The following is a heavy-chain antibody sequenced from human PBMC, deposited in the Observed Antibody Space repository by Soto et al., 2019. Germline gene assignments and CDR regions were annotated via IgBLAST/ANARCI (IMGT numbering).Heavy chain of an antibody. V-gene: IGHV3-7*03. J-gene: IGHJ4*02. CDR1: GFAFSNYW. D-gene: IGHD1-1*01. CDR2: INEHGSET. CDR3: LSFWTDS. Sequence: GGSLRLSCAASGFAFSNYWMNWVRQAPGKGLEWVANINEHGSETHYVDSVKGRFTVSRDNAKNSLYPQMNSLRAEDTAVYYCLSFWTDSWGQGSLVTVSS.